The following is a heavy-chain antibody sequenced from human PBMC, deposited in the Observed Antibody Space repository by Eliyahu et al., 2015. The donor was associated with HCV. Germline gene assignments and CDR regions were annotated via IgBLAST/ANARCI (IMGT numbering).Heavy chain of an antibody. CDR2: ISGSGGST. CDR3: AKDRGYSYGSVAIDY. V-gene: IGHV3-23*01. D-gene: IGHD5-18*01. J-gene: IGHJ4*02. CDR1: FSSYA. Sequence: FSSYAMSWVRQAPGKGLEWVSAISGSGGSTYYADSVKGRFTISRDNSKNTLYLQMNSLRAEDTAVYYCAKDRGYSYGSVAIDYWGQGTLVTVSS.